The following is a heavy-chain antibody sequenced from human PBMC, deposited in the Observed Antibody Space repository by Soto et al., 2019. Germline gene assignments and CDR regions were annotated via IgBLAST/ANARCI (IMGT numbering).Heavy chain of an antibody. D-gene: IGHD3-10*01. CDR3: ARGFFGSGSFYADWYFDL. CDR1: GFSLSSHW. Sequence: EVQLVESGGGLVQPGGSLRLSCVGSGFSLSSHWMSGVRQAPGKGLEWVANIKQDGSEQDYADSVKGRFTISRDNAKSSVFLQLNSLRAEVTAVFYCARGFFGSGSFYADWYFDLWGRGTLVTVSS. CDR2: IKQDGSEQ. J-gene: IGHJ2*01. V-gene: IGHV3-7*05.